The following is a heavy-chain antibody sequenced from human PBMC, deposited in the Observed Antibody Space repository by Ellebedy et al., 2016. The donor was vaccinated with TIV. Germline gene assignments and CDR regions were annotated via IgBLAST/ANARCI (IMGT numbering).Heavy chain of an antibody. CDR2: ISYDGSNK. CDR3: AKDRYGDYVVYFDY. CDR1: GFTFSDYG. Sequence: GESLKISCAASGFTFSDYGMHWVRQAPGTGLEWVAVISYDGSNKYYADSMKGRFTISRDNSKNTLYLQMNSLRADDTAVYYCAKDRYGDYVVYFDYWGQGTLVTVSS. J-gene: IGHJ4*02. V-gene: IGHV3-30*18. D-gene: IGHD4-17*01.